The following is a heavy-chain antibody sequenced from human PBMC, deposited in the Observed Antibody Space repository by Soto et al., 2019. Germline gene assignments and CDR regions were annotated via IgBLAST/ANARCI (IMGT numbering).Heavy chain of an antibody. V-gene: IGHV3-21*01. CDR3: ARGYCSGGSCYHDY. Sequence: SCAASGFTFSSYSMNLVRQAPGKGLEWVSSISSSSSYIYYADSVKGRFTISRDNAKNSLYLQMNSLRAEDTAVYYCARGYCSGGSCYHDYWGQGTLVTVSS. CDR1: GFTFSSYS. CDR2: ISSSSSYI. D-gene: IGHD2-15*01. J-gene: IGHJ4*02.